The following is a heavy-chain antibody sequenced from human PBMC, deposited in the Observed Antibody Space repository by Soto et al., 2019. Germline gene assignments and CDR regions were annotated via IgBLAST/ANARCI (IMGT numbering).Heavy chain of an antibody. Sequence: GGSLRLSCAASGFTFSSYAMSWVRQAPGKGLEWVSSISGSGGSTYYADSVKGRFTISRDNSNNALFLQMNSLRVEDTAVYYCAKDRVYTYGTNNWFDPWGQGTLVTVSS. CDR3: AKDRVYTYGTNNWFDP. J-gene: IGHJ5*02. CDR1: GFTFSSYA. D-gene: IGHD5-18*01. V-gene: IGHV3-23*01. CDR2: ISGSGGST.